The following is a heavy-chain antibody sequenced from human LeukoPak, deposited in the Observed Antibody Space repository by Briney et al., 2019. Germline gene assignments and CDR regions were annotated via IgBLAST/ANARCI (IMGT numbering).Heavy chain of an antibody. D-gene: IGHD2-2*01. CDR3: VRGVGSSTSCYVRAFDI. J-gene: IGHJ3*02. Sequence: GGSLRLSCAASGFTFSNSWMHWVCQAPEKGLEWVADIKCDGSEKCYVDSVKGRLTISRDNAKNSLYLQVNRLRDEDMTVYYCVRGVGSSTSCYVRAFDIWGQGTMVTVSS. CDR2: IKCDGSEK. CDR1: GFTFSNSW. V-gene: IGHV3-52*01.